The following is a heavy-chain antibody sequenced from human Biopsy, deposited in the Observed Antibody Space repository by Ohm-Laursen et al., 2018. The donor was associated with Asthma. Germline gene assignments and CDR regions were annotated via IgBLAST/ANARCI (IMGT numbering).Heavy chain of an antibody. V-gene: IGHV1-69*01. D-gene: IGHD2-15*01. CDR2: INSVFGTT. CDR1: GGTFNTYV. J-gene: IGHJ4*02. CDR3: AGKAGCWIGRTCYSLDF. Sequence: SSVKVSCKSLGGTFNTYVIGWVRQAPGQGLEWMGGINSVFGTTTYPQKFQDRVTVTAGDSTSTVYMELSSLRSEDMAGYYCAGKAGCWIGRTCYSLDFWGQGTLVTVSS.